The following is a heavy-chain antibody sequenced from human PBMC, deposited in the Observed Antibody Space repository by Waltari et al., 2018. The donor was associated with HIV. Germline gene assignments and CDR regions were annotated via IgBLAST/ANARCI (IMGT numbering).Heavy chain of an antibody. CDR2: GNPNTGGA. D-gene: IGHD2-2*01. CDR3: VSSDQRSTGHASAFDI. CDR1: GNSFSGYS. V-gene: IGHV1-2*02. J-gene: IGHJ3*02. Sequence: QFVQSGAEIKKPGDSVRVSCQSSGNSFSGYSIHRVRQTPAYAFEWLGWGNPNTGGANYAQKFQGRVTMNRDTAVPATYMNLTALTSADTAVYFCVSSDQRSTGHASAFDIWGQGTVISVSS.